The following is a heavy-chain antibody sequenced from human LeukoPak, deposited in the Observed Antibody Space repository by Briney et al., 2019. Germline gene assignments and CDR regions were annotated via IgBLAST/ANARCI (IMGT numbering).Heavy chain of an antibody. J-gene: IGHJ4*02. CDR1: GYTFTVYY. V-gene: IGHV1-2*02. D-gene: IGHD1-1*01. Sequence: ASVTVSFKASGYTFTVYYMRWVRQAPGQGLEWMGWINPNSGGTNYAQKFQGRVTMTRATSISTAYMELSRLRSDDTAVYYCAREGVDWNHSVYYFDYWGQGTLVTVSS. CDR2: INPNSGGT. CDR3: AREGVDWNHSVYYFDY.